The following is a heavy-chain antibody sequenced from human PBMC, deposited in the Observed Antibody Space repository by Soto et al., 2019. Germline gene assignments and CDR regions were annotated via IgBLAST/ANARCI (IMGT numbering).Heavy chain of an antibody. J-gene: IGHJ6*01. CDR3: ASGNAMGV. CDR2: INQDGSEK. CDR1: GFTFTSYW. Sequence: EVQVVESGGGLVQPGGSLRLSCAASGFTFTSYWMTWVRQAPGKGLEWVANINQDGSEKYYVDSVKGRFTISRDNAKNSLYLQMNSLRAEDTALYHCASGNAMGVWGQGTTVTVSS. V-gene: IGHV3-7*05.